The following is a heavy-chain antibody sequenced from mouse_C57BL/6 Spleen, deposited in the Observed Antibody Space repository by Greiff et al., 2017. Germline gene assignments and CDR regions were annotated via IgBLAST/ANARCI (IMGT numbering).Heavy chain of an antibody. Sequence: VKLMESGAELVRPGASVTLSCKASGYTFTDYEMHWVKQTPVHGLEWIGAIDPETGGTAYNQKFKGKAILTADKSSSTAYMERRSLTSEDSAVNDCTRSAGNGNRYYFDYWGQGTTLTVSS. CDR1: GYTFTDYE. CDR3: TRSAGNGNRYYFDY. J-gene: IGHJ2*01. D-gene: IGHD2-1*01. V-gene: IGHV1-15*01. CDR2: IDPETGGT.